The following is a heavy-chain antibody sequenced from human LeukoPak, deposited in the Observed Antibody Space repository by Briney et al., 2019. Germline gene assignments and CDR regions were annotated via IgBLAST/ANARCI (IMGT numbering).Heavy chain of an antibody. D-gene: IGHD3-10*01. V-gene: IGHV3-66*01. J-gene: IGHJ4*02. CDR3: ASILRSSSGYYFDY. CDR2: IYSGDTT. CDR1: GFAFNTYW. Sequence: GGSLRLSCAASGFAFNTYWINWVRRAPGKGLEWVSVIYSGDTTFYADSVRGKFTISRDNSKNTLYLQMNSLRAEDTAVYYCASILRSSSGYYFDYWGQGTLVTVSS.